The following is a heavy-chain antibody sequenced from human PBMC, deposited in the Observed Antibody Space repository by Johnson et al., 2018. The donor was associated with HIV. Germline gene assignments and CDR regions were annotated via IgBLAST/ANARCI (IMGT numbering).Heavy chain of an antibody. CDR2: ISGSGGSK. Sequence: VQLVESGGGLVQPGGSLRLSCAASGFTFSNYAMSWVRQAPGKGLEWVSSISGSGGSKYYADSAKGRFTISRDNSKNMLYLQMNSLRAEDTAVHYCARASDAFDIWGQGTMVTVSS. CDR3: ARASDAFDI. CDR1: GFTFSNYA. J-gene: IGHJ3*02. V-gene: IGHV3-23*04.